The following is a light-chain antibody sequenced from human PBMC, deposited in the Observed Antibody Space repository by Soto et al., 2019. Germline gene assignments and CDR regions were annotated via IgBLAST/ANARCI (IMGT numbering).Light chain of an antibody. J-gene: IGLJ3*02. CDR1: TGDVTSGHH. CDR2: DTS. CDR3: LLAYNSIRV. V-gene: IGLV7-46*01. Sequence: QAVVTQEPSLTVSPGGTVTHTCGSSTGDVTSGHHPYWFQQKPGQAPRTLIYDTSSKASWTPARFSGSILGGKAALTLSGAQPEDETDYYCLLAYNSIRVFGGGTKLTVL.